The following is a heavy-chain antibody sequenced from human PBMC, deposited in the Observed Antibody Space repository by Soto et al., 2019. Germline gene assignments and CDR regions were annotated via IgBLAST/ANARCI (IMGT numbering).Heavy chain of an antibody. J-gene: IGHJ3*01. CDR3: VRGQRGGFDL. D-gene: IGHD2-15*01. CDR2: IQNDASRT. CDR1: GFTFDYYW. Sequence: LVESGGGLVQSGGSLRLSCAASGFTFDYYWMHWVGQVPGKGLFSVSQIQNDASRTTCADSVKGRFTISRDKAKNTLYLQMNRMRVEDTAVYFCVRGQRGGFDLWGQGTMVTISS. V-gene: IGHV3-74*01.